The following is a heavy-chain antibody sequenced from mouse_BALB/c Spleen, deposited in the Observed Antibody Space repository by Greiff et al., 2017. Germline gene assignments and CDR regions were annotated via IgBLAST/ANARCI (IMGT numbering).Heavy chain of an antibody. D-gene: IGHD1-1*01. CDR2: INPYNDGT. Sequence: VQLQQSGPELVKPGASVKMSCKASGYTFTSYVMHWVKQKPGQGLEWIGYINPYNDGTKYNEKFKGKATLTSDKSSSTAYMELSSLTSEDSAVYYCAEGIVAKDWYFDVWGAGTTVTVSS. CDR3: AEGIVAKDWYFDV. V-gene: IGHV1-14*01. J-gene: IGHJ1*01. CDR1: GYTFTSYV.